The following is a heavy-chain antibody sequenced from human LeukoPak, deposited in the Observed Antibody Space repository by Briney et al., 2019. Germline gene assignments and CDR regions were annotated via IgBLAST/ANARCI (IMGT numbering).Heavy chain of an antibody. CDR2: IYYSGST. V-gene: IGHV4-39*01. J-gene: IGHJ4*02. CDR3: ARRVAVDYFDY. Sequence: PSETLSLTCTVSGGSISSSSYYWGWIRQPPGKGLEWIGSIYYSGSTYYNPPLKSRVTISVDTSKNQFSLKLSSVTAADTAVYYCARRVAVDYFDYWGQGTLVTVSS. CDR1: GGSISSSSYY. D-gene: IGHD6-19*01.